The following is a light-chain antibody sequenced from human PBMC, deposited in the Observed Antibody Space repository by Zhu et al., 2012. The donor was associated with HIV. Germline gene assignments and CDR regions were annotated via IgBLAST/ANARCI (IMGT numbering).Light chain of an antibody. J-gene: IGKJ1*01. Sequence: EIVLTRSPGTLSLSPGERATLSCRASQSVGSTYLAWYQQKPGQALRLLIYGPSNRATGIPDRFSGSGSGTDFTLTISRLESEDFAVYYCQQYFRSPMTFGQGTKLEIK. CDR1: QSVGSTY. V-gene: IGKV3-20*01. CDR2: GPS. CDR3: QQYFRSPMT.